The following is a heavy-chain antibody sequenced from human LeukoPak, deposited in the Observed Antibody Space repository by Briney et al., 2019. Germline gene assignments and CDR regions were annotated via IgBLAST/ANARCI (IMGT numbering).Heavy chain of an antibody. CDR2: IKRDGSER. CDR1: GFSFSNSW. V-gene: IGHV3-7*01. CDR3: ARGNYDGAGY. Sequence: GGSLRLSCAASGFSFSNSWMNWVRRAPGKGLQWVASIKRDGSERNYVDSVKGRFTISRDNAKNSLFLQMNGLRAEDTAVYYCARGNYDGAGYWGQGTLVTVSS. D-gene: IGHD3-10*01. J-gene: IGHJ4*02.